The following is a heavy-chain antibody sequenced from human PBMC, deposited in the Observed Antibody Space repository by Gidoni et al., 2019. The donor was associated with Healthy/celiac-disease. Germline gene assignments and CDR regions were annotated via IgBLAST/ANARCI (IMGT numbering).Heavy chain of an antibody. Sequence: QVQLQQWGAGLLKPSETLSLTCAVYGGSFRGSYWIWIRQPPGKGLEWIGEINHSGSTNYNPSLKSRVTISVDTSKNQFSLKLSSVTAADTAVYYCARVHTTTVTTSPYWYFDLWGRGTLVTVSS. D-gene: IGHD4-17*01. J-gene: IGHJ2*01. CDR2: INHSGST. V-gene: IGHV4-34*01. CDR3: ARVHTTTVTTSPYWYFDL. CDR1: GGSFRGSY.